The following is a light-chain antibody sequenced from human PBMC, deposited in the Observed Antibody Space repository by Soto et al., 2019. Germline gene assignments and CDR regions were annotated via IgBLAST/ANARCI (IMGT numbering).Light chain of an antibody. Sequence: EIVMTQSPLSLPVTPGEPAAISCRSSQSLLHSNGYNYLDWYLQKPGQSPQLLIYLGSNRSSGVPDRFSGSGSGTEFTLTISSLQSEDFAVYYCQQYNNWPPSTFGQGTKVDIK. V-gene: IGKV2-28*01. CDR2: LGS. CDR3: QQYNNWPPST. J-gene: IGKJ1*01. CDR1: QSLLHSNGYNY.